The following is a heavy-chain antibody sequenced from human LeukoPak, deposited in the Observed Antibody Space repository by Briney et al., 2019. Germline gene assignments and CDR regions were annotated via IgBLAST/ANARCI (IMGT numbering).Heavy chain of an antibody. D-gene: IGHD6-19*01. J-gene: IGHJ4*02. CDR3: ARARGAVAAYFDY. V-gene: IGHV4-34*01. CDR2: INHTGNT. Sequence: SETLSLTCAVYGGSFSGYYWSWIRQPPGKGLEWIGEINHTGNTSYNPSLKSRVTISVDTSKNQFSLKLSSVTAADTAVYYCARARGAVAAYFDYWGQGTLVTVSS. CDR1: GGSFSGYY.